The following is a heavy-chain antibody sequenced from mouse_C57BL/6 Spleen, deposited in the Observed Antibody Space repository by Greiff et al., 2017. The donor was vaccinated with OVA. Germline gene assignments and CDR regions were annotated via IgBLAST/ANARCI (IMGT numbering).Heavy chain of an antibody. CDR3: ARRAYYSNWGFAY. CDR1: GYTFTSYW. D-gene: IGHD2-5*01. V-gene: IGHV1-50*01. CDR2: IDPSDSYT. J-gene: IGHJ3*01. Sequence: VQLQQPGAELVKPGASVKLSCKASGYTFTSYWMQWVKQRPGQGLEWIGEIDPSDSYTNYNQKFKGKATLTVDTSSSTAYMQLSSLTSEDSAVYYCARRAYYSNWGFAYWGQGTLVTVSA.